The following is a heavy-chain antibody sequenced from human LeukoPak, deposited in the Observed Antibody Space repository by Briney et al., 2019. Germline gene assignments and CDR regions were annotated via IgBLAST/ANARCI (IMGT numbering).Heavy chain of an antibody. CDR1: GGSFSGYY. D-gene: IGHD2-15*01. J-gene: IGHJ4*02. CDR3: ARYCSGGSCYSNDY. CDR2: INHSGST. V-gene: IGHV4-34*01. Sequence: SETLSLTCAVYGGSFSGYYWSWIRQPPGKGLEWIGEINHSGSTNYNPSLKSRVTISVDTSKNQFSLKLSSVTAADTAVYYCARYCSGGSCYSNDYWGQGTLVTVSS.